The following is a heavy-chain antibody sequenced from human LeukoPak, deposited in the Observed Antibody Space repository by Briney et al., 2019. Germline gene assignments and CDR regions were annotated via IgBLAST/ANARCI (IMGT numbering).Heavy chain of an antibody. Sequence: GGSLRLSCAASGFTFSNYWMHWVRQAPGKGLVWVSRINSDGINTSYADSVKGRFTISRDNSKNTLYLQMNSLRAEDTAVYYCAKDCAWFGYGDYYYMDVWGKGTTVTISS. V-gene: IGHV3-74*01. CDR3: AKDCAWFGYGDYYYMDV. D-gene: IGHD4-17*01. CDR1: GFTFSNYW. CDR2: INSDGINT. J-gene: IGHJ6*03.